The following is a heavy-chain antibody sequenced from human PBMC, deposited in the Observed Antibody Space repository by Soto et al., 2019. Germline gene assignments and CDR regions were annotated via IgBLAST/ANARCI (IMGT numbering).Heavy chain of an antibody. V-gene: IGHV4-34*01. Sequence: SETLSLTWAVYGGSFSCYYWSWIRQPPGKGLEWIGEIYHSGSTTYNPSLKSRATISVDKSENQFSLRLKSVTAADTAVYYCASVGSDYDNSGYYLPWGPGTLVTVSS. CDR1: GGSFSCYY. CDR2: IYHSGST. J-gene: IGHJ5*02. CDR3: ASVGSDYDNSGYYLP. D-gene: IGHD3-22*01.